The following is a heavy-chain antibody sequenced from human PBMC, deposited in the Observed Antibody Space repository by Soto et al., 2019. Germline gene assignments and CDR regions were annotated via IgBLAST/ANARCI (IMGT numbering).Heavy chain of an antibody. CDR3: AKIGPQVVVAAYDY. V-gene: IGHV3-30*18. CDR2: ISYDGSNK. Sequence: GGSLRLSCAASGFTFSSYGMHWVRQAPGKGLEWVAVISYDGSNKYYADSVKGRFTISRDNSKNTLYLQMNSLRAEDTAVYYCAKIGPQVVVAAYDYWGQGTLVTVSS. J-gene: IGHJ4*02. D-gene: IGHD2-15*01. CDR1: GFTFSSYG.